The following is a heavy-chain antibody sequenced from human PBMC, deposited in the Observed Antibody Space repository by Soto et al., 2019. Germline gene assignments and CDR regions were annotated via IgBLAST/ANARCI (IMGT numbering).Heavy chain of an antibody. CDR1: GYSFTTNW. V-gene: IGHV5-51*01. CDR2: IYPGNSDT. D-gene: IGHD6-13*01. J-gene: IGHJ1*01. Sequence: GESLKISCKGSGYSFTTNWIGWVRQMPGKGLEWMGVIYPGNSDTRYSPSFQGQVAISADKSINTAYLQWSSLKASDTAMYYCARHSGVAEDGTDWGQGTLVTVSS. CDR3: ARHSGVAEDGTD.